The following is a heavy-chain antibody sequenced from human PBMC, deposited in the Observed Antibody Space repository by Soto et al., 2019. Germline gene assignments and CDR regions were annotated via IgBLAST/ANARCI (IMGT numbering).Heavy chain of an antibody. Sequence: QVQLVQSGAEVKKPGSSVRVSCKASGTIFSSYTISWLRQAPGQGLEWMGRIIPILGETNSAQKFEGRVTVTEDKSTKTAYMQLNSLRLEDTAVYYCARGLGGRMDDWGQGTTVTVSS. CDR2: IIPILGET. J-gene: IGHJ6*02. V-gene: IGHV1-69*08. D-gene: IGHD3-16*01. CDR3: ARGLGGRMDD. CDR1: GTIFSSYT.